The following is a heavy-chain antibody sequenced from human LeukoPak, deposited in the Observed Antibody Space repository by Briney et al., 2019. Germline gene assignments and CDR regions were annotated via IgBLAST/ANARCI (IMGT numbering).Heavy chain of an antibody. CDR3: TKKGSRIAAAGPYFDY. Sequence: GGTLRLSCAASGITFSSYSMNWVRQAPGKGLKWVASIDSSSSYIYYADSVKGRFTISRDNAKNYLYLQTNSLRADDTAVYFCTKKGSRIAAAGPYFDYWGQGTLVTVSS. CDR2: IDSSSSYI. J-gene: IGHJ4*02. CDR1: GITFSSYS. V-gene: IGHV3-21*01. D-gene: IGHD6-13*01.